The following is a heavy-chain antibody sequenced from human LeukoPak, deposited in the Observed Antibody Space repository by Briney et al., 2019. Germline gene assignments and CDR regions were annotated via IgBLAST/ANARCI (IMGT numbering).Heavy chain of an antibody. J-gene: IGHJ4*02. V-gene: IGHV1-2*02. Sequence: GASVKVSCKASGYRFISNYIQWVRQAPGLGPEWMGWMHPGNGNTRYAEKFQGRVTMTRDTSINTAYMDLSSLRSVDTAVYYCAREGSYCVGGDCYSFDFWGQGTLITVSS. CDR3: AREGSYCVGGDCYSFDF. CDR1: GYRFISNY. D-gene: IGHD2-21*02. CDR2: MHPGNGNT.